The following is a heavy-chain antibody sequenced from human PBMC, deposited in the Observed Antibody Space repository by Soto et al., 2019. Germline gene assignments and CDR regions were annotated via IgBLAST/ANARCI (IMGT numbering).Heavy chain of an antibody. CDR2: IYYSGST. J-gene: IGHJ4*02. V-gene: IGHV4-30-4*01. CDR1: GGSISSGDYY. Sequence: PSETLSLTCTVSGGSISSGDYYWSWIRQPPGEGLEWIGYIYYSGSTYYNPSLKSRVTISVDTSKNQFSLKLSSVTAADTAVYYGARVGGFGATTMDDWGQGTLVTAPQ. D-gene: IGHD3-10*01. CDR3: ARVGGFGATTMDD.